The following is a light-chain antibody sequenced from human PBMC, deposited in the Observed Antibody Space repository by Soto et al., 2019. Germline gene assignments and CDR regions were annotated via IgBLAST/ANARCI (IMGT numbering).Light chain of an antibody. CDR2: GAS. CDR3: TQYNNWPPIT. J-gene: IGKJ5*01. Sequence: EIVMTQSPATLSVSPGERATLSCRASQSISSKLAWYQQKPGQAPRLLIYGASTRATGIPARFSGSGSGTEVTLTISSLQSEDFAVYYCTQYNNWPPITFGQGTRLESK. CDR1: QSISSK. V-gene: IGKV3-15*01.